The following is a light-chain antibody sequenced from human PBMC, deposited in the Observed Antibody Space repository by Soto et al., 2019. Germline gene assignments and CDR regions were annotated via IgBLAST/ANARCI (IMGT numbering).Light chain of an antibody. Sequence: QSALTQPAAVSGSPGQSITISCTGTSSDIGTYHYVSWYQQHPGKAPKLIIYEVNNRPSGISNRFSGSKSDNTASLTISGLQAEDEGDYYCISYTTSTNTPYVFGSGTKVTVL. J-gene: IGLJ1*01. V-gene: IGLV2-14*01. CDR3: ISYTTSTNTPYV. CDR1: SSDIGTYHY. CDR2: EVN.